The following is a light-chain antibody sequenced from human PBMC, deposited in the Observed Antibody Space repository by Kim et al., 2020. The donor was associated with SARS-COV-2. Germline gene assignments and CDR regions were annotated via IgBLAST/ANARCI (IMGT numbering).Light chain of an antibody. CDR3: QQYDIYWT. CDR1: RSIGSW. V-gene: IGKV1-5*03. J-gene: IGKJ1*01. CDR2: EAS. Sequence: GDRVTITCRASRSIGSWLAWYQQQPGKAPNLLIYEASSLKSGAPSRFSGRGSGKESTPTISSLQPDDFATYYCQQYDIYWTFGQGTKVDIK.